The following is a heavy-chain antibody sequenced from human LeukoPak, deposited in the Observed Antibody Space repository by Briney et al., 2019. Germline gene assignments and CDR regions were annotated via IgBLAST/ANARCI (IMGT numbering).Heavy chain of an antibody. CDR1: GGSISSSSYY. D-gene: IGHD3-10*01. Sequence: SETLSLTCTVSGGSISSSSYYWGWIRQPPGEGLEWIANIDYSGSTYYNPPLKSRVTISIDTSMNQFSLKLNSVTAADTAVYYCARAETDHYYFDYLGQGILVTVSS. V-gene: IGHV4-39*07. CDR2: IDYSGST. J-gene: IGHJ4*02. CDR3: ARAETDHYYFDY.